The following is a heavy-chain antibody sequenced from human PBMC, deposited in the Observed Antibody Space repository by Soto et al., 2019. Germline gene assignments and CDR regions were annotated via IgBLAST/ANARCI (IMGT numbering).Heavy chain of an antibody. CDR2: VHYTGGT. CDR3: ARGGYNYGPRWFDP. Sequence: PSETLSLTCTVSGGSISSNYWSWIRQTPGKGLEWIGYVHYTGGTNYNPSLKSRVIISVDTSKSQFSLKLRSVTAADTAVYYCARGGYNYGPRWFDPWGQGTLVTVSS. CDR1: GGSISSNY. V-gene: IGHV4-59*01. D-gene: IGHD5-18*01. J-gene: IGHJ5*02.